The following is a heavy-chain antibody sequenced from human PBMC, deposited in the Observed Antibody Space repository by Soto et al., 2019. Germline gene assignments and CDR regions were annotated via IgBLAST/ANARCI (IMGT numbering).Heavy chain of an antibody. CDR3: TTDLSEPTETFDI. J-gene: IGHJ3*02. Sequence: EVQLVESGGGLVKPGGSLRLSCAASGFTFSNAWMSWVRQAPGKGLEWVGRIKSKTDGGTTDYAAPVKGRFTISRDDSKNTLYLQMNSLKTEDTAVYYCTTDLSEPTETFDIWGQGTMVTVSS. V-gene: IGHV3-15*01. CDR2: IKSKTDGGTT. CDR1: GFTFSNAW.